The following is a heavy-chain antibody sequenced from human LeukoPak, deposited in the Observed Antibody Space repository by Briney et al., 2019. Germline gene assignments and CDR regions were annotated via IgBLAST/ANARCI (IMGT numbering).Heavy chain of an antibody. D-gene: IGHD5-18*01. CDR1: GYTFTGYY. CDR3: AYTAALNWFDP. Sequence: ASVKVSCKASGYTFTGYYMHWVRQAPGQGLAWMGWINPNSGGTSYAQKFQGRVTMTRDTSISTAYMELSRLRSDDTAVYYCAYTAALNWFDPWGQGTLVTVSS. V-gene: IGHV1-2*02. J-gene: IGHJ5*02. CDR2: INPNSGGT.